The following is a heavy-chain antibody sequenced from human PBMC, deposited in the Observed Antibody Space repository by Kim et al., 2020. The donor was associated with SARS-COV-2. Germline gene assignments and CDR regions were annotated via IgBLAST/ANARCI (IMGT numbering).Heavy chain of an antibody. CDR1: GFTFSSYG. D-gene: IGHD2-2*01. V-gene: IGHV3-30*18. Sequence: GGSLRLSCAASGFTFSSYGMHWVRQAPGKGLEWVAVISYDGSNKYYADSVKGRFTISRDNSKNTLYLQMNSLRAEDTAVYYCAKGHGSSTSCHYFDYWGQGTLVTVSS. J-gene: IGHJ4*02. CDR3: AKGHGSSTSCHYFDY. CDR2: ISYDGSNK.